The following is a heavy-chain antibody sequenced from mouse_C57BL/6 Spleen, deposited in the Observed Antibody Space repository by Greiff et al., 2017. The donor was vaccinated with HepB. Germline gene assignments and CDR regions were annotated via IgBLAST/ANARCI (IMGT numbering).Heavy chain of an antibody. Sequence: EVQLQQSGPELVKPGASVKISCKASGYTFTDYYMNWVKQSHGKSLEWIGDINPNNGGTSYNQKFKGKATLTVDKSSSTAYMELRSLTSEDSAVYYCARGEDGYSWYFDVWGTRTTVTVSS. CDR3: ARGEDGYSWYFDV. J-gene: IGHJ1*03. D-gene: IGHD2-3*01. V-gene: IGHV1-26*01. CDR2: INPNNGGT. CDR1: GYTFTDYY.